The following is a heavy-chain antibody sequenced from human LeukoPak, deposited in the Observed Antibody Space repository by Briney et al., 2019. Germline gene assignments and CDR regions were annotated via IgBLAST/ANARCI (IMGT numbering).Heavy chain of an antibody. CDR1: GFTFDDYA. D-gene: IGHD6-19*01. CDR2: ISWNSGSI. J-gene: IGHJ4*02. CDR3: AKDSFYSSGWLFDY. Sequence: GRSLRLSCAASGFTFDDYAMHWVRQAPEKGLEWVSGISWNSGSIGYADSVKGRFTISRDNAKNSLYLQMNSLRAEDTALYYCAKDSFYSSGWLFDYWGQGTLVTVSS. V-gene: IGHV3-9*01.